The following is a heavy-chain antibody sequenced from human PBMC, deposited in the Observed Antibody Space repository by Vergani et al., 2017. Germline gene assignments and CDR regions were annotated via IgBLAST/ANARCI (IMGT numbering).Heavy chain of an antibody. CDR1: EFTFSSSFSSYA. Sequence: QVHLVESGGGVVQPGRSLRLSCAASEFTFSSSFSSYAMHWVRQPPGKELEWVAVISDDGNTKYYGDSVKGRFTISRDNSKNTLDLQMNSLRPEDTALYYCAKDSQYQLLPGGWFAPWGQGTLVTVSS. J-gene: IGHJ5*02. D-gene: IGHD2-2*01. V-gene: IGHV3-30*18. CDR2: ISDDGNTK. CDR3: AKDSQYQLLPGGWFAP.